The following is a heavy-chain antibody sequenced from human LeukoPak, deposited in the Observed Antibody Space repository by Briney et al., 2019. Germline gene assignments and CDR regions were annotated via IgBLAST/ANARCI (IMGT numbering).Heavy chain of an antibody. Sequence: SEALSLTCTVSGGSVSSGSYYWSWIRQPPGKGLEWIGYIYYSGSTNYNPSLKSRVTISLDTSKNQFSLKLSSVTAADTAVYYCARDKIAAFDYWGQGTLVTVSS. CDR1: GGSVSSGSYY. CDR2: IYYSGST. D-gene: IGHD6-13*01. J-gene: IGHJ4*02. CDR3: ARDKIAAFDY. V-gene: IGHV4-61*01.